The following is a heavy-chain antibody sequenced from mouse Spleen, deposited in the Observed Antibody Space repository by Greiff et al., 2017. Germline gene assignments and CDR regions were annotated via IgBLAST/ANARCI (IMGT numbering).Heavy chain of an antibody. CDR2: INPNYGTT. Sequence: VQLKQSGPELVKPGASVKISCKASGYSFTDYNMNWVKQSNGKSLEWIGVINPNYGTTSYNQKFKGKATLTVDKSSSTAYMQLNSLTSEDSAVYYCARPYYGDPYWYFDVWGAGTTVTVSS. CDR1: GYSFTDYN. D-gene: IGHD2-13*01. CDR3: ARPYYGDPYWYFDV. J-gene: IGHJ1*01. V-gene: IGHV1-39*01.